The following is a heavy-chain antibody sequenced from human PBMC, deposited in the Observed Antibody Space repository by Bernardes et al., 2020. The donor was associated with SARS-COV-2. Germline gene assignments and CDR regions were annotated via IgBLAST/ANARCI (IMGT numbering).Heavy chain of an antibody. D-gene: IGHD3-10*01. V-gene: IGHV3-66*01. CDR3: ASVMATWDRGLFSNTYYFYGMDV. J-gene: IGHJ6*02. CDR2: MYSGGST. CDR1: GLTVSDNY. Sequence: GFLRLSFAASGLTVSDNYMTWVRPAPGKGLEWVALMYSGGSTYYADSVKGRFTVSRDNSKNTLYLQMNSLRAEDTAVYYCASVMATWDRGLFSNTYYFYGMDVWGQGTTVTVSS.